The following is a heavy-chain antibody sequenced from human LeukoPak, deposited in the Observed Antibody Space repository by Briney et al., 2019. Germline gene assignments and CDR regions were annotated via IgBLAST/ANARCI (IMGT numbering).Heavy chain of an antibody. Sequence: PGGSLRLSCAASGFTFSSSAMHWVRQAPGKGLEWVSSISSSSSYIYYADSVKGRFTISRDNAKNSLYLQMNSLRAEDTAVYYCARLDGGSYWSAFDIWGQGTMVTVSS. CDR1: GFTFSSSA. D-gene: IGHD1-26*01. V-gene: IGHV3-21*01. J-gene: IGHJ3*02. CDR3: ARLDGGSYWSAFDI. CDR2: ISSSSSYI.